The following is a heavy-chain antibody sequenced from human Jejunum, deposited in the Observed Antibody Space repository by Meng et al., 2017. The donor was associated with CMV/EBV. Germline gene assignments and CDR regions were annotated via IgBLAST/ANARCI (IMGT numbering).Heavy chain of an antibody. V-gene: IGHV1-69*15. D-gene: IGHD2-15*01. Sequence: QVLLVQSGAEVKKPGSSVRVSCNASGGTFNNYIIHWVRQPPGQGLEWMGRIIPIFAKANYAQNFQGRVTITADESTSTAYMELSSLRSEDTAIYYCATESSGGGFDPWGPGTMVTVSA. CDR3: ATESSGGGFDP. CDR2: IIPIFAKA. CDR1: GGTFNNYI. J-gene: IGHJ5*02.